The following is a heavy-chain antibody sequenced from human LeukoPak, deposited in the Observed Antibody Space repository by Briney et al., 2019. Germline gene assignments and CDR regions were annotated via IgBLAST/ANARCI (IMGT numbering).Heavy chain of an antibody. V-gene: IGHV4-59*01. CDR3: ARDRGLYGSGSYYAFDY. CDR1: GGSISSYY. CDR2: IYYSGST. D-gene: IGHD3-10*01. J-gene: IGHJ4*02. Sequence: SETLSLTCTVSGGSISSYYWSWIRQPPGKGLEWIGYIYYSGSTNYNPSLKSRVTISVDTSKNQFSLKQSSVTAADTAVYYCARDRGLYGSGSYYAFDYWGQGTLVTVSS.